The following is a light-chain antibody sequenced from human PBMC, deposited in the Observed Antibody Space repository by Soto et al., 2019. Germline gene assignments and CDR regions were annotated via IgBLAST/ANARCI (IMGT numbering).Light chain of an antibody. Sequence: DIQMTQSPSSLSASVGDRITITCQASQDIRTSLNWFQQKQGKAPKLLIYDASDFEAAVPSRFSGSGSGTDFTFTISSLQPEDFATYYCHQYDNVPLTFGGGNKVEMK. CDR2: DAS. J-gene: IGKJ4*01. CDR1: QDIRTS. V-gene: IGKV1-33*01. CDR3: HQYDNVPLT.